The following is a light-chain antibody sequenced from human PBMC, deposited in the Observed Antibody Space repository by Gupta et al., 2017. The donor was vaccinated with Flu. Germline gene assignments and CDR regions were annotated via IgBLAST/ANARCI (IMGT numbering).Light chain of an antibody. Sequence: DIQMTQSPSSLSASVGDRVNITCRASQVISSWLTWYQQKPGKAPKLLIYSASNLQSGVPSRVSGSGSGTEFTLTISNLQPEDFATYYCQQANTGPFGPGTKVEIK. CDR1: QVISSW. CDR2: SAS. J-gene: IGKJ1*01. CDR3: QQANTGP. V-gene: IGKV1D-12*01.